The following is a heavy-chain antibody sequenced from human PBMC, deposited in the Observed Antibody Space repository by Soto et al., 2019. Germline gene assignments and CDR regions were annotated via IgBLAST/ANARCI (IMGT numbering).Heavy chain of an antibody. CDR1: GYTFSAYT. CDR2: INAGSGNT. J-gene: IGHJ3*02. Sequence: QAQLVQSGAEMKKPGASVKVSCKATGYTFSAYTMNWVRQAPGQSLEWMGWINAGSGNTKYSQNFQGRVSVTRDTSANTVYMELTGLTSEDTAVYYCARDTETLGPRANDALDIWGQGTMVTVSS. CDR3: ARDTETLGPRANDALDI. D-gene: IGHD3-3*02. V-gene: IGHV1-3*01.